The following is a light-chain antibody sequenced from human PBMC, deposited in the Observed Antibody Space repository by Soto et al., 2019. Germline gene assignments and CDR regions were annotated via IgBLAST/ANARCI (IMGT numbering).Light chain of an antibody. CDR1: QSVSSSH. V-gene: IGKV3-20*01. CDR2: STS. J-gene: IGKJ3*01. Sequence: EIVLTQSPGTLSLSPGERATLSCRASQSVSSSHLAWYQQKPGQAPRLLIYSTSSRATGIPDRFSGSGSGADFTLNISRLEPEDFAVYYCQQYYISPFTFGPGTKVDIK. CDR3: QQYYISPFT.